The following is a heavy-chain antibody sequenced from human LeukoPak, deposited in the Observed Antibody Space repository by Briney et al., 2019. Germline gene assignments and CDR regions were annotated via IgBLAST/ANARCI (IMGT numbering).Heavy chain of an antibody. CDR2: ISYDGSNK. Sequence: GGSLRLSCAASGFTFSSYGMHWVRQAPGKGLEWVAVISYDGSNKYYADSVKGRFTISRDNSKNTLYLQMNSLRAEDTAVYYCAKGLDVVVPAAPDYWGQGTLVTVSS. V-gene: IGHV3-30*18. CDR1: GFTFSSYG. J-gene: IGHJ4*02. CDR3: AKGLDVVVPAAPDY. D-gene: IGHD2-2*01.